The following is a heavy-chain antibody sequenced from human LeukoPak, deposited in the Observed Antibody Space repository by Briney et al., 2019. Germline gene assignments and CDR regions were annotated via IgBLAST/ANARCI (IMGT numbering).Heavy chain of an antibody. CDR1: GGSINSYY. Sequence: SETLSLTCTVSGGSINSYYWSWIRQPPGKGLEWIGSIYYSGSTYYNPSLKSRVTISVDTSKNQFSLKLSSVTAADTAVYYCARHYSYMDVWGKGTTVTISS. CDR3: ARHYSYMDV. V-gene: IGHV4-59*05. J-gene: IGHJ6*03. D-gene: IGHD1-26*01. CDR2: IYYSGST.